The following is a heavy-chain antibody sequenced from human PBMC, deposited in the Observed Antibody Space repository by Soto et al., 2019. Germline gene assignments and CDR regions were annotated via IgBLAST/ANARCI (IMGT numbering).Heavy chain of an antibody. CDR1: GLTFSDAW. CDR2: IRSQSDGGTR. CDR3: ATAPGYWGSAPLDF. D-gene: IGHD7-27*01. Sequence: DVQLVESGGGLVKPGGSLRLSCVASGLTFSDAWMNWLRQVPGKGPEWVARIRSQSDGGTRDYTAPVNGRFTISRDDSKSTLYLQMNSLKTDDTPIYYCATAPGYWGSAPLDFWGQGTLVTVSS. V-gene: IGHV3-15*07. J-gene: IGHJ4*02.